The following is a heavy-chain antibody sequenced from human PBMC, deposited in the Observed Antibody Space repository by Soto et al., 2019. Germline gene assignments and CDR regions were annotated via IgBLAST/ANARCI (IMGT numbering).Heavy chain of an antibody. CDR3: AKDQPGGNPDYFDF. CDR2: ISGSGSSA. Sequence: PGGSLRLSCTASGFTFSSYAMSWVRQAPGKGLEWVSVISGSGSSAYYAGSVKGRFTISRDNSKNTLYLQMNSLRAEDTAVYYCAKDQPGGNPDYFDFWGQGTLATVSS. CDR1: GFTFSSYA. J-gene: IGHJ4*02. V-gene: IGHV3-23*01. D-gene: IGHD2-15*01.